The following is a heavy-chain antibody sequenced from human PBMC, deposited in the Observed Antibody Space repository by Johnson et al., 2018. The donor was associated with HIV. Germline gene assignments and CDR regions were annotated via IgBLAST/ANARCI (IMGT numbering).Heavy chain of an antibody. Sequence: QVQLVESGGGVVQPGRSLRLSCAASGFTFSSYAMHWVRQAPGKGLEWVAVISYDGSYKYYADSVKGRFTISRDNSKNTLYLQMNSLRAEDTAVYYCARDGWGSRGWDDAFDIWGQGTMVTVSS. CDR3: ARDGWGSRGWDDAFDI. D-gene: IGHD6-19*01. CDR2: ISYDGSYK. CDR1: GFTFSSYA. J-gene: IGHJ3*02. V-gene: IGHV3-30*14.